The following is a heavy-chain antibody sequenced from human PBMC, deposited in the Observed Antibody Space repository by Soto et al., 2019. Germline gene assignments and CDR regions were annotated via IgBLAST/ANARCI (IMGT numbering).Heavy chain of an antibody. CDR2: IYYSGSS. CDR3: AWGGARWPGYFDS. D-gene: IGHD3-16*01. J-gene: IGHJ4*02. Sequence: QVRLHESGPGLVKPSQTLSLTCSVSGGSISGDYYWSWIRQSPEKGLEWIGYIYYSGSSYSNPALQSRLSMSLDASKNQFSLKLRSVTAADTAVYYCAWGGARWPGYFDSWGQGALVAVSS. V-gene: IGHV4-30-4*08. CDR1: GGSISGDYY.